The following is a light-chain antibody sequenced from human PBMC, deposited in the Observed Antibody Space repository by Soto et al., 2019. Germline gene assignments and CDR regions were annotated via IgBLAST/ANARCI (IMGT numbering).Light chain of an antibody. Sequence: QSVLTQPPSASGTPGQGVTISCSVSTSNIGSNYVYWYQQLPATAPKLLIYRNNQRPSGVPDRFSGSKSGTSASLAISGLRSVDEADYFCATWDDSLNGFYVFGTGTKV. CDR2: RNN. CDR3: ATWDDSLNGFYV. V-gene: IGLV1-47*01. J-gene: IGLJ1*01. CDR1: TSNIGSNY.